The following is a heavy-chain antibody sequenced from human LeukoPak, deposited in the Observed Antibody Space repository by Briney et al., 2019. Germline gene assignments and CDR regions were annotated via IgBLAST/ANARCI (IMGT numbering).Heavy chain of an antibody. CDR1: AFTFSNIG. Sequence: GSLSLSSAASAFTFSNIGMHRVRQAPGQGLEGVLAISGSGRTIYYADSVKGRFTISRDNAKNSLYLQMNSLRAEDTAVYYCARAAKLWFGELYPYYYYYYMDVWGKGTTVTISS. CDR2: ISGSGRTI. D-gene: IGHD3-10*01. J-gene: IGHJ6*03. CDR3: ARAAKLWFGELYPYYYYYYMDV. V-gene: IGHV3-21*04.